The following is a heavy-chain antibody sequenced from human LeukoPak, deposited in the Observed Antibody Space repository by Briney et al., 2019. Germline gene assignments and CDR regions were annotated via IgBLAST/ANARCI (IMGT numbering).Heavy chain of an antibody. V-gene: IGHV4-34*01. D-gene: IGHD5-24*01. Sequence: SETLSLTCAVYGGSFSGYYWSWIRQPPGKGLEWIGEINHSGSTNYNPSLKSRVTISLDTSKNQFSLKLSSVTAADTAVYYCARQIRWLRYWFDPWGQGTLVTVSS. CDR2: INHSGST. J-gene: IGHJ5*02. CDR1: GGSFSGYY. CDR3: ARQIRWLRYWFDP.